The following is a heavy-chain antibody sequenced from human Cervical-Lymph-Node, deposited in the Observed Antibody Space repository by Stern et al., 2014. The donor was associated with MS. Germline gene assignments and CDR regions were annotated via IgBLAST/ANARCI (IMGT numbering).Heavy chain of an antibody. CDR2: IWYDGSNK. J-gene: IGHJ4*02. D-gene: IGHD6-6*01. CDR3: AKGDSSSPLEY. CDR1: GFTFSSYG. V-gene: IGHV3-33*06. Sequence: QVQLVESGGGVVQPARSLSLSCAASGFTFSSYGIHWVRQTPGKGLERVAVIWYDGSNKYSADSVKGRFTISRVNSENTAYSQLHSLGVEDTAVYYCAKGDSSSPLEYWGQGTLVTVSS.